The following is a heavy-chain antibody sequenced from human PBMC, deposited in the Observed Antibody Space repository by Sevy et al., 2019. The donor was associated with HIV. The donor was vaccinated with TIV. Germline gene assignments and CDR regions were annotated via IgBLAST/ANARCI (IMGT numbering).Heavy chain of an antibody. Sequence: GGSLRLSCAASGFTFSGYGMHWVRQAPGKGLEWVAVIASHGNYNSLAASVKGRFTISRDTARNTLDLQMNSLRVEDTAVYYCARLESCGGDCYYFDSWGQGALVTVSS. CDR3: ARLESCGGDCYYFDS. CDR1: GFTFSGYG. D-gene: IGHD2-21*02. J-gene: IGHJ4*02. CDR2: IASHGNYN. V-gene: IGHV3-30*19.